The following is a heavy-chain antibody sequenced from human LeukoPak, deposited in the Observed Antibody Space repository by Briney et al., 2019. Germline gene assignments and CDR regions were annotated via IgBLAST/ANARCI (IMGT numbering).Heavy chain of an antibody. D-gene: IGHD2-2*01. CDR3: AKGGYCSTTSCTPWGMGV. J-gene: IGHJ6*02. CDR1: GFTFSNYG. Sequence: PGRSLRLSCAASGFTFSNYGMHWVRQAPGKGLEWVAVISYDGSDKYYAGSVKGRFTISKDNSKNTLYLQMNSLRAVDTAVCYCAKGGYCSTTSCTPWGMGVWGQGTTVTVSS. CDR2: ISYDGSDK. V-gene: IGHV3-30*18.